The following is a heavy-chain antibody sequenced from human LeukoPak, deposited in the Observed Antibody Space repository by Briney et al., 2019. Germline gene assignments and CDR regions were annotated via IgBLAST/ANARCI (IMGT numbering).Heavy chain of an antibody. V-gene: IGHV4-39*01. CDR1: GGSISSSTYY. Sequence: SETLSLTCTVSGGSISSSTYYWGWIRQPPGKGLELIGSKYYSGNSYYNPSLKSRVSISVDTSKNQFSLKLSSVTAADTAMYYCARHTQYMGFDSWGQGTLVTVSS. J-gene: IGHJ4*02. CDR3: ARHTQYMGFDS. D-gene: IGHD1-1*01. CDR2: KYYSGNS.